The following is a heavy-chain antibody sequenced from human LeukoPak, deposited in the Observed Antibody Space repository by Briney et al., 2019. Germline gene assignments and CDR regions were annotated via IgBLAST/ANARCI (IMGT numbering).Heavy chain of an antibody. D-gene: IGHD6-6*01. CDR3: ARDAVAARPFDY. J-gene: IGHJ4*02. Sequence: ASVKVSCKASGYTFTGYYMHWVRQAPGQGLEWMGWLNPNSGGTNYAQKFQGRVTMTRDTSISTAYMELSRLRSDDTAVYYCARDAVAARPFDYWGQGTLVTVSS. CDR2: LNPNSGGT. CDR1: GYTFTGYY. V-gene: IGHV1-2*02.